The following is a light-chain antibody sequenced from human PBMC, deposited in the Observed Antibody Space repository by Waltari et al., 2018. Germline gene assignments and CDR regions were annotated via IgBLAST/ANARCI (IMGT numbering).Light chain of an antibody. CDR1: QSISSW. CDR3: QQYNDYPWT. J-gene: IGKJ1*01. V-gene: IGKV1-5*03. CDR2: KAS. Sequence: CRASQSISSWLAWYQQKPGKAPKLLIYKASSLESGVPSRFSGSGSGTEFTLTISSLQPDDFATYYCQQYNDYPWTFGQGTKVEIK.